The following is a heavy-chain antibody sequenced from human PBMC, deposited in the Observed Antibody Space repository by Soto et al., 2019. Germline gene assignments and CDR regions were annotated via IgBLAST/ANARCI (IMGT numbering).Heavy chain of an antibody. Sequence: SETLSLTCTVSGGSISSYYWSWIRQPPGKGLEWIGYIYYSGSTNYNPSLKSRVTISVDTSKNQFSLKLSSVTAADTAVYYCARDNGAEYSSSGEGAFDIWGQVTMVTVSS. J-gene: IGHJ3*02. D-gene: IGHD6-6*01. CDR1: GGSISSYY. V-gene: IGHV4-59*01. CDR3: ARDNGAEYSSSGEGAFDI. CDR2: IYYSGST.